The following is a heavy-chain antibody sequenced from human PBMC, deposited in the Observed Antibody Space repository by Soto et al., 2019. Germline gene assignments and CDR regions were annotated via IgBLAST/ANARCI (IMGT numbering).Heavy chain of an antibody. J-gene: IGHJ4*02. Sequence: SETLCLTCTVAGGSISSYYLSWIRQPPGKGLEWIGYIYYSGSTNYNPSLKSRVTISVDTSKNQFSLKLSSVTAADTAVYYCARGDYYFDYWGQGTLVTVSS. D-gene: IGHD2-21*02. CDR3: ARGDYYFDY. CDR1: GGSISSYY. CDR2: IYYSGST. V-gene: IGHV4-59*01.